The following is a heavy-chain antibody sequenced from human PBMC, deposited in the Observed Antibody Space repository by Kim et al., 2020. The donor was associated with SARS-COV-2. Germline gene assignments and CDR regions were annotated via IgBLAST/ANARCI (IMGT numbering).Heavy chain of an antibody. V-gene: IGHV1-8*01. CDR2: VNPYSGNT. CDR1: GYTFTNYD. D-gene: IGHD3-3*01. CDR3: SRGRLTTFFVVCFRDAGFD. Sequence: ASVKVSCKAAGYTFTNYDINWVLQATGQGLEWMGWVNPYSGNTGYAQKFQGRVTMTRATSINTAYMELHSLRSEDTAVYDFSRGRLTTFFVVCFRDAGFD. J-gene: IGHJ3*01.